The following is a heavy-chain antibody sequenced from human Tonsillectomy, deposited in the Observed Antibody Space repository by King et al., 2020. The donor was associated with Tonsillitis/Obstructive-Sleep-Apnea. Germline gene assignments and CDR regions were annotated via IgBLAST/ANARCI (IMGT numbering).Heavy chain of an antibody. CDR1: GFSLSTSEMG. D-gene: IGHD3-16*02. J-gene: IGHJ5*02. CDR3: AHGHYLWVSYRDWWFDP. CDR2: IYWDDDK. V-gene: IGHV2-5*02. Sequence: ITLKESGPTLIKPTQTLTLTCTFSGFSLSTSEMGVGWIRQPPGKALEWLAVIYWDDDKRYSPSLKSRLTITKDTSKNQVVLTMTNMAPVDTATYYCAHGHYLWVSYRDWWFDPWGQGTLVTVSS.